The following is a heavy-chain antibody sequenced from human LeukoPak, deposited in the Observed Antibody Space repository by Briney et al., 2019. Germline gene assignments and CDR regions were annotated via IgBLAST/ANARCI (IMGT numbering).Heavy chain of an antibody. J-gene: IGHJ4*02. D-gene: IGHD3-3*01. Sequence: SETLSLTCTVSGGSISSSSYYWGWIRQPPGKGLEWIGSIYYSGSTYYNPSLKSRVTISVDTSKNQFSLKLSSVTAADTALYXXXSLRFLEWLTFDYWGQGTLVTVSS. CDR3: XSLRFLEWLTFDY. CDR2: IYYSGST. V-gene: IGHV4-39*01. CDR1: GGSISSSSYY.